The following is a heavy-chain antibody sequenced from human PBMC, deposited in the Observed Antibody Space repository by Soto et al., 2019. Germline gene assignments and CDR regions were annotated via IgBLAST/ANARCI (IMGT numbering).Heavy chain of an antibody. CDR3: ARGKRVTPRQEYFDY. Sequence: SETLSLTCTVSGGSISSGGYYWSWLRQHPGKGLEWIGYIYYSGSTYYNPSLKSRVTISVDTSKNQFSLKLSSVTAADTAVYYCARGKRVTPRQEYFDYWGQGTLVTVSS. CDR2: IYYSGST. V-gene: IGHV4-31*03. J-gene: IGHJ4*02. CDR1: GGSISSGGYY. D-gene: IGHD2-21*02.